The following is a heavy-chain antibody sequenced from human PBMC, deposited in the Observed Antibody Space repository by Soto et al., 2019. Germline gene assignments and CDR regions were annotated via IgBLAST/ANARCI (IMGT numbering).Heavy chain of an antibody. V-gene: IGHV4-31*03. CDR1: GDSISRGGYY. D-gene: IGHD2-21*01. CDR2: IYHSGST. J-gene: IGHJ5*02. CDR3: VRDGGRAYGLGWFGP. Sequence: QVQLQESGPGLVKPSQTLSHSCTVSGDSISRGGYYWNWIRQHPRKGLEWIGYIYHSGSTNYNPSLKSRVTISVDASKNQLSMELTNVTAADTAVYYCVRDGGRAYGLGWFGPWGQGSLVTVSS.